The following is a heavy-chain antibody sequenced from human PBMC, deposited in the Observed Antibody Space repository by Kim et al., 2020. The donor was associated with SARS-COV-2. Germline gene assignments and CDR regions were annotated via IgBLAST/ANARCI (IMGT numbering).Heavy chain of an antibody. CDR1: GFSFSTYA. V-gene: IGHV3-23*01. CDR3: AKVASGWFVDS. J-gene: IGHJ4*02. Sequence: GGSLRLSCAASGFSFSTYAMNWVRQAPGKGPEWVSAITGGGGSTHYGDSVKGRFTISRDNSKNTLYLQMNSLRAEDTALYYCAKVASGWFVDSWGQGTLVTVSS. CDR2: ITGGGGST. D-gene: IGHD6-19*01.